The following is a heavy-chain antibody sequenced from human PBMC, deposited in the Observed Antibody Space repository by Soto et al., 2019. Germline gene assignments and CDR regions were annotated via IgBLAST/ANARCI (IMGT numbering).Heavy chain of an antibody. CDR2: IYYSGST. D-gene: IGHD3-3*01. J-gene: IGHJ5*02. V-gene: IGHV4-59*01. CDR1: GGSISSYY. CDR3: EREIKIFGAVIYHTWLDP. Sequence: SETLSLTCTVSGGSISSYYWSWIRQPPGKGLEWIGYIYYSGSTNYNPSLKSRVTISVDTSKNQFSLKLSSVTAADTAVYYCEREIKIFGAVIYHTWLDPWGQGNLVTVS.